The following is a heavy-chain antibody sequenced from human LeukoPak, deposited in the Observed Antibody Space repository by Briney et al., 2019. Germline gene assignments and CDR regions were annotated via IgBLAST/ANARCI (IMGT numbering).Heavy chain of an antibody. J-gene: IGHJ4*02. CDR2: IYHSGST. V-gene: IGHV4-38-2*02. Sequence: SETLSLTCTVSGYSISSGYYWGWIRQPPGKGLEWIGSIYHSGSTYCNPSLKSRVTISVDTSKNQFSLKLSSVTAADTAVYYCAKSSYSIFDYWGQGTLVTVSS. CDR3: AKSSYSIFDY. D-gene: IGHD5-18*01. CDR1: GYSISSGYY.